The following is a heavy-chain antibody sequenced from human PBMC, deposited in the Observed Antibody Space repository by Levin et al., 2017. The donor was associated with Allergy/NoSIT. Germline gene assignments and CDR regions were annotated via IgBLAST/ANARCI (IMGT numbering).Heavy chain of an antibody. CDR3: ARGQHGVFDY. D-gene: IGHD3-16*01. CDR1: GGSFSGYY. J-gene: IGHJ4*02. CDR2: INHSGST. V-gene: IGHV4-34*01. Sequence: PSETLSLTCAVYGGSFSGYYWSWIRQPPGKGLEWIGEINHSGSTNYNPSLKSRVTISVDTSKNQFSLKLSSVTAADTAVYYCARGQHGVFDYWGQGTLVTVSS.